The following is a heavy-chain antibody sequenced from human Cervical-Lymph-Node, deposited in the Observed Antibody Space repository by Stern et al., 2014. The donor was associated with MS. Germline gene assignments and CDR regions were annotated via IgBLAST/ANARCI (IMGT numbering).Heavy chain of an antibody. Sequence: VQLVESGGGVVQPGRSLRLSCAASGFTFSSYGMHWVRQAPGKGLEWVAVIWYDGSNKYYADSVKGRFTISRDNSKNTLYLQMNSLRAEDTAVYYCARDHRARYYYDSSDIWGQGTMVTVSS. CDR2: IWYDGSNK. V-gene: IGHV3-33*01. CDR3: ARDHRARYYYDSSDI. CDR1: GFTFSSYG. D-gene: IGHD3-22*01. J-gene: IGHJ3*02.